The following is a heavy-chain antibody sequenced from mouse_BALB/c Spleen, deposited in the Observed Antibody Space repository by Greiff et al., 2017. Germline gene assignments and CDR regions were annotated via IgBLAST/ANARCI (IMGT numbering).Heavy chain of an antibody. CDR3: ARHEVAY. V-gene: IGHV5-9-3*01. CDR2: ISSGGSYT. Sequence: EVKLVESGGGLVKPGGSLKLSCAASGFTFSSYAMSWVRQTPEKRLEWVATISSGGSYTYYPDSVKGRFTISRDNAKNTLYLQMSSLRSEDTAMYYCARHEVAYWGQGTLVTVSA. CDR1: GFTFSSYA. J-gene: IGHJ3*01.